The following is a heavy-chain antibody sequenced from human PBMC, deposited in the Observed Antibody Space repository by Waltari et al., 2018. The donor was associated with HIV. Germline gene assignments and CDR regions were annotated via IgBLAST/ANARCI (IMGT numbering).Heavy chain of an antibody. CDR3: AREAGTKYNWNDGGYSYCCMDV. CDR1: GYTFTSYG. D-gene: IGHD1-20*01. CDR2: IIAYNGNI. V-gene: IGHV1-18*01. J-gene: IGHJ6*02. Sequence: QVPLVQSGGEVKKPGASVKVSCKASGYTFTSYGISWVLQAPGKGLEWMGWIIAYNGNIHYAQNFQGRVTMTTDTSTSTAYMGLRSLRSDDRAVYYCAREAGTKYNWNDGGYSYCCMDVWGQGTTGTVYS.